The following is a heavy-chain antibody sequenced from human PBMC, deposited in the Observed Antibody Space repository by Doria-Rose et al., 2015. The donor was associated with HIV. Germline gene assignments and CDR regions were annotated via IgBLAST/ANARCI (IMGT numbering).Heavy chain of an antibody. J-gene: IGHJ4*02. V-gene: IGHV2-26*01. Sequence: QVQLVQSGPVLVKPTETLTLTCTVSGVSLSSPGMSVSWIRQPPGQALEWRANNISDDERSYKTSLKSRLTISRGTSKSQVVLTTTDMDPVDTATYYCARIKSSRWYHKYYFDFWGQGTLVIVSA. D-gene: IGHD6-13*01. CDR3: ARIKSSRWYHKYYFDF. CDR2: NISDDER. CDR1: GVSLSSPGMS.